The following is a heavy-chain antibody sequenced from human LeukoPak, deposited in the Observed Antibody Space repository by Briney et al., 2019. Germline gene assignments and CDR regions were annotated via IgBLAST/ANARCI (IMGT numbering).Heavy chain of an antibody. D-gene: IGHD2-8*01. CDR2: INPNSGNT. CDR1: GYTFTSYD. Sequence: ASVKVSCKASGYTFTSYDINWVRQATGQGLEWMGWINPNSGNTGYAQKFQGRVTMTRNTSISTAYMELSSLRSEDTAVYYCARGDIVLSWFDPWGQGTLVTVSS. V-gene: IGHV1-8*01. J-gene: IGHJ5*02. CDR3: ARGDIVLSWFDP.